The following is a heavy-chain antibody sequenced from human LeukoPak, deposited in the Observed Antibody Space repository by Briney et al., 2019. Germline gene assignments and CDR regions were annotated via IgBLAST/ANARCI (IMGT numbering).Heavy chain of an antibody. J-gene: IGHJ2*01. V-gene: IGHV3-48*03. CDR2: ISSSGSTI. D-gene: IGHD4-17*01. Sequence: PGGSLRLSCAASGFTFSSYEMNWVRQAPGKGLEWVSYISSSGSTIYYADSVKGRFTISRDNAKNSLYLQINSLRAEDTAVYYCARMYGDYIRGRYFDLWGRGTLVTVSS. CDR3: ARMYGDYIRGRYFDL. CDR1: GFTFSSYE.